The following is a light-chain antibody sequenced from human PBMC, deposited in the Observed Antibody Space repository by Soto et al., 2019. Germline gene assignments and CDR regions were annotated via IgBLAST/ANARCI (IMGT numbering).Light chain of an antibody. CDR1: ETVYTY. CDR2: DTS. V-gene: IGKV3-11*01. Sequence: EIVLTQSPATLSLSPGERATLSCRASETVYTYLAWYQQKPGQAPRLLISDTSNRAIGIPARFSGSGSGTDFTLTISGLEPEDFAVYYCQHRNSWPVTFGPGTRVEIK. J-gene: IGKJ1*01. CDR3: QHRNSWPVT.